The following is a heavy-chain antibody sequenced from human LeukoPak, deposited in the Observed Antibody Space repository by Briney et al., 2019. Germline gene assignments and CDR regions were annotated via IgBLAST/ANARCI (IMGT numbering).Heavy chain of an antibody. CDR3: ARDGNPTDIVVVPAAENWFDP. Sequence: GGSLRLSCAASGFTFSSYGMHWLRQAPGKGLEWVAVIWYDGSNKYYADSVKGRFTISRDNSKNTLYLQMNSLRAEDTAVYYCARDGNPTDIVVVPAAENWFDPWGQGTLVTVSS. CDR2: IWYDGSNK. D-gene: IGHD2-2*01. J-gene: IGHJ5*02. CDR1: GFTFSSYG. V-gene: IGHV3-33*01.